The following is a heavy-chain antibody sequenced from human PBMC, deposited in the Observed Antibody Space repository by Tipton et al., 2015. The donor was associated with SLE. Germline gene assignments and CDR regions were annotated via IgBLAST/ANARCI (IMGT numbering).Heavy chain of an antibody. Sequence: QLVQSGAEVKKPGASVKVSCKASGYTFTSYGISWVRQAPGQGLEWMGWISAYHGNTKYAQKLQGRVTMATDTSTSTAYMELRSLRSDDTAGHYGARVACDGSGYHAWGQGTLVPVPS. V-gene: IGHV1-18*01. CDR1: GYTFTSYG. D-gene: IGHD3-22*01. CDR2: ISAYHGNT. CDR3: ARVACDGSGYHA. J-gene: IGHJ5*02.